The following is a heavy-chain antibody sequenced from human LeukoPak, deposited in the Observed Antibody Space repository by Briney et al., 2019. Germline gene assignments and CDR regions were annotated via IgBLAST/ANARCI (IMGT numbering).Heavy chain of an antibody. D-gene: IGHD4/OR15-4a*01. CDR2: ISGSGGST. V-gene: IGHV3-23*01. J-gene: IGHJ4*02. CDR1: GFTFSSYA. Sequence: PGGSLRLSCAASGFTFSSYAMSWVRQAPGKGLEWVSAISGSGGSTYYADSAKGRFTISRDNSKNTLYLQMSSLRAEDTAVYYCAKGVLPKEGYFDYWGQGTLVTVSS. CDR3: AKGVLPKEGYFDY.